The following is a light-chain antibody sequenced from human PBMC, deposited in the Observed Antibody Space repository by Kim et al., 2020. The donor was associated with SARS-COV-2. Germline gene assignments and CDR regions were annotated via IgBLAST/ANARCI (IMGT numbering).Light chain of an antibody. CDR1: QSVSSSY. CDR3: QQYSTSPRT. J-gene: IGKJ1*01. Sequence: EVVLTQSPGTLSLSPGERATLSCRASQSVSSSYLAWYQQKPGQAPRLFIYGASNRATGIPDRFSGSGSGTDFTLTISRLEPEDFAVYYCQQYSTSPRTFGQGTKVEIK. V-gene: IGKV3-20*01. CDR2: GAS.